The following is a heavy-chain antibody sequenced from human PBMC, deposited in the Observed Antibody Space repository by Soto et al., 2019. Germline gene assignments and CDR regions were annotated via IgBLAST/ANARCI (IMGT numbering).Heavy chain of an antibody. J-gene: IGHJ4*02. CDR3: ACLRGYHSGYYPPSFDY. V-gene: IGHV4-61*01. CDR1: GGYDCRGRWS. Sequence: GCGGYDCRGRWSRYCFRKPPGKGLEWIGYIYYSGSTNYNPSLKSRVTISVDTSKNQFSLKLSSVTAADTAVYYCACLRGYHSGYYPPSFDYWGEGTLGTVSS. CDR2: IYYSGST. D-gene: IGHD3-22*01.